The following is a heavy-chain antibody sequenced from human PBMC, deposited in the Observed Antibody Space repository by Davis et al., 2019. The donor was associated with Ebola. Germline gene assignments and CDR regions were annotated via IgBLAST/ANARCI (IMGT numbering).Heavy chain of an antibody. CDR3: ARDTPITIFGVVRARGEDDVFYMDV. J-gene: IGHJ6*03. Sequence: GESLKISCAASGFTFSSYAMHWVRQAPGKGLEWVAVISYDGSNKYYADSVKGRFTISRDNSKNTLYLQMNSLRAEDTAVYYCARDTPITIFGVVRARGEDDVFYMDVWGKGTTVTVSS. D-gene: IGHD3-3*01. V-gene: IGHV3-30-3*01. CDR2: ISYDGSNK. CDR1: GFTFSSYA.